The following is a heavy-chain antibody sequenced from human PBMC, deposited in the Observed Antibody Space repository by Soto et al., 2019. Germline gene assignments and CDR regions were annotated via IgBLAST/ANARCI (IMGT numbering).Heavy chain of an antibody. CDR2: ISSNGGST. V-gene: IGHV3-64*01. J-gene: IGHJ2*01. Sequence: EVQLVESGGGLVQPGGSLRLSCAASGFTFSSYAMHWVRQAPGKGLEYVSVISSNGGSTYYANSVKGRFTISRDNSKNTLYLQMGSLRAEDRAGYCCARRTPGWYFDLWGGGTLVTVSS. CDR1: GFTFSSYA. CDR3: ARRTPGWYFDL.